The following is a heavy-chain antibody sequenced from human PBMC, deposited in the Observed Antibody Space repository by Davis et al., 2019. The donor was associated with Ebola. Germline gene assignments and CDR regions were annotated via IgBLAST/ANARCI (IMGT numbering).Heavy chain of an antibody. V-gene: IGHV4-34*01. CDR3: ARAPVRCSSTSCYTERNDYYYYGMDV. CDR2: INHSGST. CDR1: GGSFSGYY. Sequence: PSETLSLTCAVYGGSFSGYYWSWIRQPPGKGLEWIGEINHSGSTNYNPSLKSRVTISVDTSKNQFSLKLSSVTAADTAVYYCARAPVRCSSTSCYTERNDYYYYGMDVWGQGTTVTVSS. D-gene: IGHD2-2*02. J-gene: IGHJ6*02.